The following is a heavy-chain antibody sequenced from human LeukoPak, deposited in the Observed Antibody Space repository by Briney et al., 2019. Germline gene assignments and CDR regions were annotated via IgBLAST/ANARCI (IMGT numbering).Heavy chain of an antibody. D-gene: IGHD3-22*01. CDR1: GFTFSNHW. CDR2: INQDGSEK. CDR3: AKDRGDSSGYYYVDYYYGMDV. Sequence: GGSLRLSCAASGFTFSNHWMSWVRQAPGKGLEWVANINQDGSEKYYVDSVKGRFTISRDNAKNSLYLQMNSLRAEDTALYYCAKDRGDSSGYYYVDYYYGMDVWGQGTTVTVSS. J-gene: IGHJ6*02. V-gene: IGHV3-7*03.